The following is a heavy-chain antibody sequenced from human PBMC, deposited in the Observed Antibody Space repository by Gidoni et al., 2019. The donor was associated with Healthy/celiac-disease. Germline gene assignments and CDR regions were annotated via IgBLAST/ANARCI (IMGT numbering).Heavy chain of an antibody. D-gene: IGHD3-10*01. J-gene: IGHJ6*02. CDR3: ASGRDNSYGYYYGMDV. V-gene: IGHV1-18*01. CDR1: VYTFTSYG. CDR2: ISAYNGNT. Sequence: QVQLVQSGAEVQKPGASVKVFCKASVYTFTSYGIRWVRQAPGQGLEWMGWISAYNGNTNYAQKLQGRVTMTTDTSTSTAYMELRSLRSDDTAVYYCASGRDNSYGYYYGMDVWGQGTTVTVSS.